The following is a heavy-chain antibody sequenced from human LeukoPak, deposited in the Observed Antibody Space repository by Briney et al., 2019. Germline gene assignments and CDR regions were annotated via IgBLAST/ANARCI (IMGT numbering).Heavy chain of an antibody. V-gene: IGHV4-34*01. CDR3: ARRYSSSWYFDY. Sequence: SGTLSLTCAVYGGSFSGYYWSWIRQPPGKGLEWIGEINHSGSTNYNPSLKSRVTISVDTSKNQFSLKLSSVTAADTAVYYCARRYSSSWYFDYWGQGTLVTVSS. CDR2: INHSGST. J-gene: IGHJ4*02. CDR1: GGSFSGYY. D-gene: IGHD6-13*01.